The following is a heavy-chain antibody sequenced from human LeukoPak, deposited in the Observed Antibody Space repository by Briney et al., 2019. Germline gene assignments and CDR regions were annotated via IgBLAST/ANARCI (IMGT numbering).Heavy chain of an antibody. J-gene: IGHJ4*02. D-gene: IGHD3-10*01. CDR2: ISGSGGST. CDR1: GFTFSSYA. V-gene: IGHV3-23*01. CDR3: AKDSGYGSGPYYFDY. Sequence: PGGSLRLSCAASGFTFSSYAMSWVRQAPGKGLEWVSAISGSGGSTYYADSVKGRFTISRDNSKNTLYLQMNSLRAEDTAVYYCAKDSGYGSGPYYFDYWGQGTLVTVSS.